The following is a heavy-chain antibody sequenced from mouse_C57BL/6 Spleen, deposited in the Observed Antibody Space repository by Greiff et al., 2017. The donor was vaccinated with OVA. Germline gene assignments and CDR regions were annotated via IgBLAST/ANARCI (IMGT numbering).Heavy chain of an antibody. D-gene: IGHD1-1*01. CDR2: IYPGDGDT. CDR1: GYAFSSSW. J-gene: IGHJ4*01. V-gene: IGHV1-82*01. Sequence: QVQLQQSGPELVKPGASVKISCKASGYAFSSSWMNWVKQRPGKGLEWIGRIYPGDGDTNYNGKFKGKATLTADKSSSTAYMQLSSLTSEDSAVYFCARTELRDWGQGTSVTVSS. CDR3: ARTELRD.